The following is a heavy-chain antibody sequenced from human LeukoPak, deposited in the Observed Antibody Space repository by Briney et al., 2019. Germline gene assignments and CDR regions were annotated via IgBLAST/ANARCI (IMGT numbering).Heavy chain of an antibody. CDR2: IYYSGST. CDR3: ARESLKTNSITIFGVVIRSPSFSYMDV. J-gene: IGHJ6*03. Sequence: SETLSLTCTVSGGSISSSSSYWGWIRQPPGKGLEWIGSIYYSGSTYYNPSLKSRVTISVDTSKNQFSLKLSSVTAADTAVYYCARESLKTNSITIFGVVIRSPSFSYMDVWGKGTTVTVSS. V-gene: IGHV4-39*07. D-gene: IGHD3-3*01. CDR1: GGSISSSSSY.